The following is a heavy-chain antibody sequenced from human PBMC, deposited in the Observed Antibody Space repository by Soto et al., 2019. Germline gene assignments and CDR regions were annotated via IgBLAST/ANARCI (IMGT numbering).Heavy chain of an antibody. J-gene: IGHJ5*02. D-gene: IGHD3-3*01. V-gene: IGHV4-30-4*01. CDR1: GGSISNNDDY. Sequence: QVQLQESGPGLVKPSQTLSLTCTVSGGSISNNDDYWTWIRQPPGKGLEWIGYIQHSGSAYYNPSLTSRVTISIDKSKNQFSLKLSSLTAADTAVYYCARGGTIFGVVRLTNWFDPWGQGTLVTVSS. CDR3: ARGGTIFGVVRLTNWFDP. CDR2: IQHSGSA.